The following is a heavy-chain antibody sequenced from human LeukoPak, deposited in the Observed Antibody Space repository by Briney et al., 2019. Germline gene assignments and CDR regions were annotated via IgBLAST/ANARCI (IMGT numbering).Heavy chain of an antibody. D-gene: IGHD2-15*01. CDR3: ARVIYGSVPGYYFDY. CDR2: IYYSGST. Sequence: SETLSLTCSVSDDSITMYYWTWIRQPPGKGLEWIGSIYYSGSTYYNPSLKSRVTISVDTSKNQFSLKLSSVTAADTAVYYCARVIYGSVPGYYFDYWGQGTLVTVSS. CDR1: DDSITMYY. J-gene: IGHJ4*02. V-gene: IGHV4-38-2*02.